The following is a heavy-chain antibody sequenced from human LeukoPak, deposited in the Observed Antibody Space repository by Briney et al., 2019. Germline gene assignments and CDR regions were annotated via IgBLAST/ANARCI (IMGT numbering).Heavy chain of an antibody. CDR1: GGTFSSYA. V-gene: IGHV1-69*13. D-gene: IGHD4-23*01. CDR3: ALVGRWGAFDI. Sequence: ASVKVSCKASGGTFSSYAISWRRQAPGQGLEWMGGIIPIFGTANYAQKFQGRVTITADESTSTAYMELNSLRSEDTAVYYCALVGRWGAFDIWGQGTMVTVSS. CDR2: IIPIFGTA. J-gene: IGHJ3*02.